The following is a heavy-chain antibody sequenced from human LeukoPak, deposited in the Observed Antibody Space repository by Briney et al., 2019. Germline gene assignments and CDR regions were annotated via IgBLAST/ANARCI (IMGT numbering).Heavy chain of an antibody. CDR3: AKDPKYSSGWYGGDY. V-gene: IGHV3-23*01. Sequence: QAGGSLRLSCAASGFTFSSYAMSWVRQAPGKGLEWVSAISGSGGSTYYADSVKGRFTISRDNSKNTLYLQMNSLRAEDTAVYYCAKDPKYSSGWYGGDYWGQGTLVTASS. D-gene: IGHD6-19*01. CDR2: ISGSGGST. J-gene: IGHJ4*02. CDR1: GFTFSSYA.